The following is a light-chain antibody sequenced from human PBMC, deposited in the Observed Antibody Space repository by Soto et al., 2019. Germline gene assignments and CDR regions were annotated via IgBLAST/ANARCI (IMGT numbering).Light chain of an antibody. V-gene: IGLV1-51*01. Sequence: QSVLTQPPSVSVAPGQKVTISCSGSSSNIGNNFVTWYQQLPGTAPKLLIYDNNKRPSGIPDRFSGSQSGTSATLGITGLQTGDEAVYYCGSWDSSLTYVFGTGTKRTVL. J-gene: IGLJ1*01. CDR3: GSWDSSLTYV. CDR1: SSNIGNNF. CDR2: DNN.